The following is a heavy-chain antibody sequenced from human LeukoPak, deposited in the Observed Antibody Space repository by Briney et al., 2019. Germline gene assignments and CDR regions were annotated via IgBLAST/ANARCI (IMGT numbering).Heavy chain of an antibody. D-gene: IGHD1-26*01. CDR3: ARVLSRGGATYPDF. V-gene: IGHV4-34*01. J-gene: IGHJ4*02. CDR2: INHSGST. CDR1: GASFSDYY. Sequence: SETLSLTCAVYGASFSDYYRSWIRQPPGKGLEWIGEINHSGSTNYNPSLTSRATISTDTSKNQFSLKLSSVTAADTAVYYCARVLSRGGATYPDFWGQGTLVTVSS.